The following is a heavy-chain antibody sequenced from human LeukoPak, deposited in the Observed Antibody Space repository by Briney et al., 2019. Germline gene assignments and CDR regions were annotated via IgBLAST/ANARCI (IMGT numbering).Heavy chain of an antibody. V-gene: IGHV1-69*01. D-gene: IGHD6-13*01. CDR2: IIPIFGTA. CDR1: GDTFSSYA. CDR3: ARDPIAAAGKLD. Sequence: GSSVKVSCKASGDTFSSYAISWVRQAPGQGLEWMGGIIPIFGTANYAQKFQGRVTITADESTSAAYMELSSLRSEDTAVYYCARDPIAAAGKLDWGQGTLVTVSS. J-gene: IGHJ4*02.